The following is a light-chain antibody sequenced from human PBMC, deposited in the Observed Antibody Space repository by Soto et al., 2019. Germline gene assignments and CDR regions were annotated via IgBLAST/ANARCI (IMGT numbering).Light chain of an antibody. J-gene: IGLJ3*02. Sequence: SYELTQPPSVSVAPEKTAIITCGGHNIGSKSVHWYQQKPGQAPVLVIYYDTDRPSGIPERFSASNSGNTATLTISRVEAGDEADYYCQVWDSSSDHRVFGGGTKLTVL. V-gene: IGLV3-21*04. CDR2: YDT. CDR1: NIGSKS. CDR3: QVWDSSSDHRV.